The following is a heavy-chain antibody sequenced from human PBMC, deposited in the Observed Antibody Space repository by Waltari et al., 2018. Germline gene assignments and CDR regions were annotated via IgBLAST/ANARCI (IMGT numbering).Heavy chain of an antibody. CDR1: GFTFGDYA. Sequence: EVQLVESGGGLVQPGRSLRLSCTASGFTFGDYAMSWVRQAPGKGLEWVGFIRRKAYGGTTKYAAAVKGRFTISRDDSKSIAYRQMNILKTEDTAVYYCTRVPDTAMVTGDYWGQGTLVTVSS. D-gene: IGHD5-18*01. CDR2: IRRKAYGGTT. CDR3: TRVPDTAMVTGDY. V-gene: IGHV3-49*04. J-gene: IGHJ4*02.